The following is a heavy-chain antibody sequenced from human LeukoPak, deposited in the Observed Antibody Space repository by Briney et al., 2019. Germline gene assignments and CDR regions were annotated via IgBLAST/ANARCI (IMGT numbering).Heavy chain of an antibody. J-gene: IGHJ4*02. CDR2: IKQDGSEK. Sequence: PGGSLRLSCAASGFTFSSSAMSWVRQVPGKGLEWVANIKQDGSEKYYVDSVKGRFTISRDNAKNSLYLQMNSLRAEDTAVYYCAAAFGEWNYFDYWGQGTLVTVSS. V-gene: IGHV3-7*01. CDR1: GFTFSSSA. D-gene: IGHD3-10*01. CDR3: AAAFGEWNYFDY.